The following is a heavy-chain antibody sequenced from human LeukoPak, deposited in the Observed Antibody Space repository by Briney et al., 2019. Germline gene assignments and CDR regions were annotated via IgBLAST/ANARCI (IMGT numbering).Heavy chain of an antibody. V-gene: IGHV3-23*01. D-gene: IGHD2-15*01. CDR2: ISGSGGST. CDR1: GFTFSSYG. CDR3: ARARRWNFDY. Sequence: GGSLRLSCAASGFTFSSYGMSWVRQAPGKGLEWVSAISGSGGSTYYADSVKGRFTISRDNAKNSLYLQMNSLRAEDTAVYYCARARRWNFDYWGKGTLVTVSS. J-gene: IGHJ4*02.